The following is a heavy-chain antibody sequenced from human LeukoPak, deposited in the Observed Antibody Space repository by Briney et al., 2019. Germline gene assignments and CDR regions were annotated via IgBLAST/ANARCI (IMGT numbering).Heavy chain of an antibody. D-gene: IGHD3-16*01. J-gene: IGHJ6*02. CDR3: ARYGGVAPGSKMDV. CDR1: GFSFEVYG. Sequence: GGSLRLSCAASGFSFEVYGMHWVRQAPGKGLEWVGLIWNDGSKTYYVDSVKGRFTISRDNSKNTVDLQMNSPRGEDTAVYYCARYGGVAPGSKMDVWGQGTTVAVS. V-gene: IGHV3-33*01. CDR2: IWNDGSKT.